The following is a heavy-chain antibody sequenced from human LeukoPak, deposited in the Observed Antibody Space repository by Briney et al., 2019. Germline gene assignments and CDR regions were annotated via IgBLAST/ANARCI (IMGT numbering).Heavy chain of an antibody. CDR3: AKMIAAEPFDH. CDR2: ISYDGSNK. Sequence: QSGGSLRLSCAASGFTFSSYGMHWVRQAPGKGLEWVAVISYDGSNKYYADSVKGRFTISRDNSKNTLYLQMNSLRAEDTAVYYCAKMIAAEPFDHWGQGTLVTVSS. V-gene: IGHV3-30*18. J-gene: IGHJ4*02. D-gene: IGHD6-13*01. CDR1: GFTFSSYG.